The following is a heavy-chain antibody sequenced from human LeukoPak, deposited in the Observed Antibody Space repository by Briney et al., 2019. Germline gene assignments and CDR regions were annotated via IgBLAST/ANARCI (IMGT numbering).Heavy chain of an antibody. Sequence: GASVKDSSKASGYTFTRDGISWGRQAPGQGLEWMGWISAYNGNTNYAQKLQGRVTMTTDTSTSTAYMELRSLRSDDTAVYYCARVPAAVANEWRYFDYWGQGTLVTVSS. CDR3: ARVPAAVANEWRYFDY. D-gene: IGHD2-2*01. J-gene: IGHJ4*02. CDR2: ISAYNGNT. V-gene: IGHV1-18*01. CDR1: GYTFTRDG.